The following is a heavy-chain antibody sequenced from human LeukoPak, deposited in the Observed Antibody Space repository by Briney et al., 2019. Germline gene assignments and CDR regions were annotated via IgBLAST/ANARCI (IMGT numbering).Heavy chain of an antibody. CDR3: AKENSHQGIAADAGYYGMDV. D-gene: IGHD6-13*01. CDR1: GFTFDDYA. V-gene: IGHV3-9*01. Sequence: PGGSLRLSCAASGFTFDDYAMHWVRQAPGKGLEWVSGISWNGGSIGYADSVKGRFTISRDNAKNSLYLQMNSLRAEDTALYYCAKENSHQGIAADAGYYGMDVWGQGTTVTVSS. J-gene: IGHJ6*02. CDR2: ISWNGGSI.